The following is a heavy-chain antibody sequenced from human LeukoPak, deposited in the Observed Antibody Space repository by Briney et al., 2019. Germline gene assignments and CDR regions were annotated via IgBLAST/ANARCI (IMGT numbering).Heavy chain of an antibody. V-gene: IGHV3-66*01. J-gene: IGHJ5*02. CDR1: EFSVGSNY. D-gene: IGHD3-10*01. CDR3: ARGGYYGLGNDFRFDP. CDR2: IYSGGST. Sequence: AGGSLRLSCAASEFSVGSNYMTWVRQAPGKGLEWVSLIYSGGSTYYADSVKGRFTISRDNSKNMLYLQMNSLRAEDTAVYYCARGGYYGLGNDFRFDPWGQGTLVTVSS.